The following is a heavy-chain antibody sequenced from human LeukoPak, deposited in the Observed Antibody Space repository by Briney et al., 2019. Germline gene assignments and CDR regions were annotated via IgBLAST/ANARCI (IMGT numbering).Heavy chain of an antibody. J-gene: IGHJ4*02. CDR2: ISYDGSNK. CDR1: GFTFSSYA. V-gene: IGHV3-30*01. D-gene: IGHD6-6*01. Sequence: PGRSLRLSCAASGFTFSSYAMPWVRQAPGKGLEWVAVISYDGSNKYYADSVKGRFTISRDNSKNTLYLQMNSLRAEDTAVYYCARGVSSSYPPNYFDYWGQGTLVTVSS. CDR3: ARGVSSSYPPNYFDY.